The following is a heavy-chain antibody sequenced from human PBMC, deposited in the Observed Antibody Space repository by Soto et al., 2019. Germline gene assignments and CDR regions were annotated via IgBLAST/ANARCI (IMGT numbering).Heavy chain of an antibody. V-gene: IGHV4-39*01. CDR2: IYYSGST. CDR3: ARQRGSGWTNFDY. CDR1: GGYISSSSYY. Sequence: QLQLQESGPGLVKPSETLSLTCTVSGGYISSSSYYWDWIRQPPGKGLQWIGNIYYSGSTYSNPSLKSRVTISVDPSKNQLSPSLSSVTAADTAVYYCARQRGSGWTNFDYWGQGTLVTVSS. J-gene: IGHJ4*02. D-gene: IGHD6-19*01.